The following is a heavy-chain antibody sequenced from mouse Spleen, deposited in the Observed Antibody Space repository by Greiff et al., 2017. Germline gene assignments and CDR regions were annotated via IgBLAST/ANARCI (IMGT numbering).Heavy chain of an antibody. CDR1: GYSFTDYN. D-gene: IGHD1-1*01. J-gene: IGHJ2*01. CDR3: ARGGNYGKNCDY. Sequence: VQLKESGPELVKPGASVKISCKASGYSFTDYNMNWVKQSNGKSLEWIGVINPNYGTTSYNQKFKGKATLTVDQSSSTAYMQLNSLTSEDSADYYGARGGNYGKNCDYWGQGTTLTVSS. V-gene: IGHV1-39*01. CDR2: INPNYGTT.